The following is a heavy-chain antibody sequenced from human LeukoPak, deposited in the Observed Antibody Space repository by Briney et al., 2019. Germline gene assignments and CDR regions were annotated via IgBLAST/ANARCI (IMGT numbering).Heavy chain of an antibody. D-gene: IGHD6-6*01. Sequence: SETLSLTCSVSGDSISSRTYYRTWIRQHPEKGLEWIGYIWNSGSTNYNPSLKSRVTISVDTSKNQFSLKLTSVTAADTAVYYCATDVSSTFPNWFDPWGQGILVIVSS. J-gene: IGHJ5*02. V-gene: IGHV4-31*03. CDR2: IWNSGST. CDR1: GDSISSRTYY. CDR3: ATDVSSTFPNWFDP.